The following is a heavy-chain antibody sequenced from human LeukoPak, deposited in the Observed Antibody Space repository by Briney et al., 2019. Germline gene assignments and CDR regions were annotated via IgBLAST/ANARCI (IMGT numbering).Heavy chain of an antibody. CDR2: IKSKSDGGTT. D-gene: IGHD3-10*01. CDR3: TTVSLRPVGL. V-gene: IGHV3-15*05. Sequence: PGGSLRLSCAASGFSFSRAWMSWVRQAPGKGLEWVGRIKSKSDGGTTDYAAPVKGRFTISRDDSKNTLFLQVNSLKIEDTAVYYCTTVSLRPVGLWGQGTLVTVSS. CDR1: GFSFSRAW. J-gene: IGHJ4*02.